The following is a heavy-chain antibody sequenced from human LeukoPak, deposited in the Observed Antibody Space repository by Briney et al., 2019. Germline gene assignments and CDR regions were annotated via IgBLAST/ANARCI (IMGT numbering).Heavy chain of an antibody. J-gene: IGHJ6*02. CDR2: TYPGDSDT. Sequence: GESLTISGKGSGYSFTNYWIAWVRQMPGKGLEWMGITYPGDSDTRYSPSFQGQVTISADKSISTAYLQWSSLEASDTAMYYCARHQGSNYGLDVWGQGTTVTVSS. V-gene: IGHV5-51*01. CDR1: GYSFTNYW. D-gene: IGHD6-13*01. CDR3: ARHQGSNYGLDV.